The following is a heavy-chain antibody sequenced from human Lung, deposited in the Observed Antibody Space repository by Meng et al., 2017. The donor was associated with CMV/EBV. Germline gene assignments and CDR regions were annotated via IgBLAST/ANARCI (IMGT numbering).Heavy chain of an antibody. Sequence: ESXKISCAASGFTFSSYWMHWVRQAPGEGLVWVSSINSDGSSTGYADSVKGRFTISRDNAKNTLYVQMNSLRAEETAVYYCARDRIRFDPWGQGPLVTVSS. V-gene: IGHV3-74*01. CDR2: INSDGSST. J-gene: IGHJ5*02. CDR1: GFTFSSYW. CDR3: ARDRIRFDP.